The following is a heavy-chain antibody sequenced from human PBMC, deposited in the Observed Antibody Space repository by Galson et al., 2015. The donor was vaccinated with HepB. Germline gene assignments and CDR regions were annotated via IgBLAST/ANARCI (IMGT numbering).Heavy chain of an antibody. CDR2: INTGNGNT. V-gene: IGHV1-3*04. Sequence: SVKVSCKASGYTFTRHAIHWVRQAPGQRLEWMGWINTGNGNTHYSQKFQGRVTITRDTSASIAYMELNSLRSEDTAVYYCASRHSYFRSGTWYNVSDYWGQGTLVTVSS. CDR1: GYTFTRHA. D-gene: IGHD3-10*01. CDR3: ASRHSYFRSGTWYNVSDY. J-gene: IGHJ4*02.